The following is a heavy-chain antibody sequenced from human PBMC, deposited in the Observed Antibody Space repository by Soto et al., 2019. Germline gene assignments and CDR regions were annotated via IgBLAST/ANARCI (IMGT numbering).Heavy chain of an antibody. V-gene: IGHV4-4*07. CDR3: ARGGIQLSYAFDY. D-gene: IGHD1-1*01. J-gene: IGHJ4*02. CDR2: IYTSGAT. Sequence: SETLSLTCSVSGSSFSNFYWSWIRQPAGKGLEWIGRIYTSGATSYNPSLKSRVTMSVDTSQTQMSLNLRSVTAADTAVYYCARGGIQLSYAFDYWGQGILVTVSS. CDR1: GSSFSNFY.